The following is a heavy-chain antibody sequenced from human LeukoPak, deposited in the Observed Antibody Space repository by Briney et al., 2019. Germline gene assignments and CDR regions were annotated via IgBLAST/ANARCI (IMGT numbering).Heavy chain of an antibody. CDR1: GFNFNSYW. CDR2: IKQDGSEI. V-gene: IGHV3-7*04. CDR3: ARARYGSGGYFFDF. Sequence: PGGSLTLSCAASGFNFNSYWMSWVRQAPGKGLECVANIKQDGSEIYFVDSVKGRFTISRDNAKSSLYLQMNSLRGEDTAVYYCARARYGSGGYFFDFWGQGTLVTVSS. J-gene: IGHJ4*02. D-gene: IGHD3-10*01.